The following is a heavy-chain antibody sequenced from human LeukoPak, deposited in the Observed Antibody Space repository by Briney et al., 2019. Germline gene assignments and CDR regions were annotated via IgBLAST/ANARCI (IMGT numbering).Heavy chain of an antibody. V-gene: IGHV7-4-1*02. D-gene: IGHD2-2*01. CDR2: INTNTGTP. Sequence: GASVKVSCKASGYTFTSYAMNWVRQAPGQGLEWMGWINTNTGTPTYAQGFTGRFVFSLDTSVSTAYLQISSLKAEDTAVYYCARGDCSSTSCYVNYWGQGTLVTVSS. CDR1: GYTFTSYA. CDR3: ARGDCSSTSCYVNY. J-gene: IGHJ4*02.